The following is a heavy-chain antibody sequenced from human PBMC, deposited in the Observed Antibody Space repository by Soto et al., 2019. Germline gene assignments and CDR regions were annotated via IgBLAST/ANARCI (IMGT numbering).Heavy chain of an antibody. CDR1: GFTFTSYW. J-gene: IGHJ6*02. V-gene: IGHV3-7*01. CDR2: INQDGSEK. D-gene: IGHD3-10*01. CDR3: ARDQRGGSYGMDV. Sequence: EEQLVESGGALVLPGESLRLSCAASGFTFTSYWMSWVRQAPGKRREWVAIINQDGSEKNSVASVKGRFTISRDNAKTSVYLEMTSLRVEDTAVYYCARDQRGGSYGMDVWGQGTTVTVS.